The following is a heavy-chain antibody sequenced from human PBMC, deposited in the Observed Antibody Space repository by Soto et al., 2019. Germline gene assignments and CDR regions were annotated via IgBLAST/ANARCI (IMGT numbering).Heavy chain of an antibody. CDR2: INPNSGGT. D-gene: IGHD2-2*01. J-gene: IGHJ5*02. CDR1: GYTFTGDY. CDR3: ATGVVPEYCSRTSCCDNWFKP. Sequence: VSVKCSVKASGYTFTGDYMHWVRQAPGQVLDWMGWINPNSGGTNYAQKFQGRVTMTRDTSISKAYMELSRLRSDDTAVYYCATGVVPEYCSRTSCCDNWFKPWGHGSRVNVSS. V-gene: IGHV1-2*02.